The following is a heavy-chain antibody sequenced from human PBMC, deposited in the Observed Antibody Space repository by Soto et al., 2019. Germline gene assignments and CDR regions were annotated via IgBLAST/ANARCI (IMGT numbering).Heavy chain of an antibody. D-gene: IGHD5-18*01. J-gene: IGHJ4*02. CDR3: ATTAMFPYYYFDY. CDR2: IIPIFGTA. CDR1: VGTFSSYA. V-gene: IGHV1-69*06. Sequence: SVKVSCKASVGTFSSYAISWVRQAPGQGLEWMGGIIPIFGTANYAQKFQGRVTITADKSTSTAYMELSSLRSEDTAVYYCATTAMFPYYYFDYWGQGTLVTVSS.